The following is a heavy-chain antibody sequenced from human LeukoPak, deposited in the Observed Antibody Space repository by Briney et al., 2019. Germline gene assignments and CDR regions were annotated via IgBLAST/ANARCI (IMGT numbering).Heavy chain of an antibody. J-gene: IGHJ4*02. D-gene: IGHD4-23*01. CDR3: ATLGAYYGGCFDY. CDR1: GFTFSSYA. CDR2: ISGSGGST. V-gene: IGHV3-23*01. Sequence: GGSLRLSCAASGFTFSSYAMSWVRQAPGKGLEWVSAISGSGGSTYYADSVKGQFTISRDNSKNTLYLQMNSLRAEDTAVYYCATLGAYYGGCFDYWGQGTLVTVSP.